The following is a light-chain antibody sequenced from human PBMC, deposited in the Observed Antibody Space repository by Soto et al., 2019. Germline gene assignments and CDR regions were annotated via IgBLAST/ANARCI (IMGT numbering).Light chain of an antibody. Sequence: QSVLTQPPSVSAAPGQKVTISCSGSSSNIGNNYVSWYQQLPGTAPKLLIYDSNKRPSGIPDRFSGSKSGTLATLGITGLQTGDEADYYCGTWDSSLSAVVFGGGTKLTVL. V-gene: IGLV1-51*01. CDR1: SSNIGNNY. J-gene: IGLJ2*01. CDR2: DSN. CDR3: GTWDSSLSAVV.